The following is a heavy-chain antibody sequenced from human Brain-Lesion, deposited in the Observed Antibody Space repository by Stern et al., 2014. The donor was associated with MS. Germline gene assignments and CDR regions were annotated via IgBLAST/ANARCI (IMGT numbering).Heavy chain of an antibody. Sequence: EVQLVESGGGLVQPGGSLTISCTAAGFTFGHYWMTWVRQAPGKGLEWVANLTEHGTENHYVDAVTGRFAISRDHDRTSLYLQMNSLRVEDTALYYCARVYNTIYGIVTQRGSGMDVWGQGTTVIVSS. J-gene: IGHJ6*02. V-gene: IGHV3-7*01. CDR1: GFTFGHYW. D-gene: IGHD3-3*01. CDR3: ARVYNTIYGIVTQRGSGMDV. CDR2: LTEHGTEN.